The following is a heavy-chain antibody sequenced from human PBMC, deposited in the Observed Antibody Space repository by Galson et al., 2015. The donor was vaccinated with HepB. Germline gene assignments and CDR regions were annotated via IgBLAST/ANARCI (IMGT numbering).Heavy chain of an antibody. CDR2: IYWDDDK. Sequence: PALVKPTQTLTLPCTFSGFSLSTSGVGVGWIRQPPGKALEWLALIYWDDDKRYSPSLKSRLTITKDTSKNQVVLTMTNMDPVDTATYYCAHSASYYYDSSGYRWFDPWGQGTLVTVSS. V-gene: IGHV2-5*02. J-gene: IGHJ5*02. CDR1: GFSLSTSGVG. CDR3: AHSASYYYDSSGYRWFDP. D-gene: IGHD3-22*01.